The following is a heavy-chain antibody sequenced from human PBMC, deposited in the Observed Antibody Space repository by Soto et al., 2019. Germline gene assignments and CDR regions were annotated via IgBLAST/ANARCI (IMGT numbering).Heavy chain of an antibody. CDR3: AKDLYSRYGSGLD. D-gene: IGHD3-10*01. Sequence: QVQLVESGGGVVQPGRSLRLSCAASGFTFSSYGMHWVRQAPGKGLEWVAVISYDGSNKYYADSVKGRFTISRDNSKNTLYMQMNSLRAEDTAVYYCAKDLYSRYGSGLDWGQGTLVTVSS. V-gene: IGHV3-30*18. J-gene: IGHJ4*02. CDR1: GFTFSSYG. CDR2: ISYDGSNK.